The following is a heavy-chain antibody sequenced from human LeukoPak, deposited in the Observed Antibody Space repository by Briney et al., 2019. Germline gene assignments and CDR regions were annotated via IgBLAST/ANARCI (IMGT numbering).Heavy chain of an antibody. Sequence: GGSLRLSCAASGFTFSSYGMHWVRQAPGKGLEWVAFIRYDGSNKYYADSVKGRFTISRDNAKNSLYLQMNSLRAEDTAVYYCASGGYSSSWPLGNWGQGTLVTVSS. CDR2: IRYDGSNK. CDR1: GFTFSSYG. D-gene: IGHD6-13*01. J-gene: IGHJ4*02. CDR3: ASGGYSSSWPLGN. V-gene: IGHV3-30*02.